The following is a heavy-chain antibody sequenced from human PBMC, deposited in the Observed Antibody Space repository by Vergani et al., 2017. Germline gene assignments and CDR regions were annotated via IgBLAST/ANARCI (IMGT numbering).Heavy chain of an antibody. CDR1: GFTFSNAW. CDR2: IKSKDDGGTT. J-gene: IGHJ4*02. CDR3: TTQKTDYYDSSGYYY. D-gene: IGHD3-22*01. V-gene: IGHV3-15*01. Sequence: EVQLVESGGGLVKPGGSLRLSCAASGFTFSNAWMSWVRQAPGKGLEWVGRIKSKDDGGTTDYAAPVKGRFTISRDDSKNTLYLQMSSLKTEDTAVYYCTTQKTDYYDSSGYYYWGQGTLVTVSS.